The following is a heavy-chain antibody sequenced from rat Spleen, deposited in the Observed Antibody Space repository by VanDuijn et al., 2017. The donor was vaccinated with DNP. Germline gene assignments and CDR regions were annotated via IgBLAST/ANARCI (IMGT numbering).Heavy chain of an antibody. CDR2: ISSGGST. CDR3: SRSDGYWYFDV. J-gene: IGHJ1*01. Sequence: QVQLKESGPGLVQPSQTLSLTCTVSGFSLTSYGVSWVRQPPGKGLEWIAAISSGGSTYYNSALKSRLSISRDTSKSQVFLKMNSLQSEDTAIYFCSRSDGYWYFDVWGPGTMVTVSS. D-gene: IGHD1-12*02. V-gene: IGHV2S12*01. CDR1: GFSLTSYG.